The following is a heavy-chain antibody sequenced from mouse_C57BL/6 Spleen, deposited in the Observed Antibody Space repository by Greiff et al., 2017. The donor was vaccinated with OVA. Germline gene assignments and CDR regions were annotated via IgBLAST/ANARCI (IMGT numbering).Heavy chain of an antibody. D-gene: IGHD2-3*01. Sequence: VKLQQSGTELVKPGASVKLSCKASGYTFTSYWMHWVKQRPGQGLEWIGNINPSNGGTNYNEKFKSKATLTVDKSSSTAYMQLSSLTSEDSAVYYCARDDGYYGYFDVWGTGTTVTVSS. V-gene: IGHV1-53*01. CDR1: GYTFTSYW. J-gene: IGHJ1*03. CDR3: ARDDGYYGYFDV. CDR2: INPSNGGT.